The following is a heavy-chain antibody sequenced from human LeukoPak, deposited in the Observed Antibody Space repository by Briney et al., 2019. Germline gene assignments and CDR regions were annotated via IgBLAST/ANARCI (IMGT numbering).Heavy chain of an antibody. CDR2: INPNSGVT. V-gene: IGHV1-2*02. D-gene: IGHD6-13*01. CDR3: ARSSSSWDNDY. Sequence: ASVKVSCKAAGYTLTGYYMHWVRQAPGQGLEWTGWINPNSGVTKDAQKFQGRVTMTRDTSISTAYMELSGLRSDDTAVYYCARSSSSWDNDYWGQGTLVTVSS. CDR1: GYTLTGYY. J-gene: IGHJ4*02.